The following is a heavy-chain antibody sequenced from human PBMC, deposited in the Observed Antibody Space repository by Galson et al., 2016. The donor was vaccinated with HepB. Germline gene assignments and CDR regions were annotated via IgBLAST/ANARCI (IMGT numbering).Heavy chain of an antibody. V-gene: IGHV4-31*03. D-gene: IGHD7-27*01. Sequence: LSLTCIVSGGSITSGGYYCNWIRQHPGKGLEWIGYIYDSGSTYYNPSLKSRVTISVDTSKNQCSLKLTSVTAADTAVYFCARGAYWGVFENWGQGTLVTVSS. J-gene: IGHJ4*02. CDR3: ARGAYWGVFEN. CDR2: IYDSGST. CDR1: GGSITSGGYY.